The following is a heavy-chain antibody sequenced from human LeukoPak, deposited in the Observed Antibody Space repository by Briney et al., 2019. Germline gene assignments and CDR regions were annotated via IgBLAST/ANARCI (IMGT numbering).Heavy chain of an antibody. Sequence: SETLSLTCAVYGGSFSGYYWSWIRQPPGKGLEWIGEINHSGSTTYNPSLKSRVTISVDTSKNQFSLKLSSVTAADTAVYYCASVGYSRYDWARWRVYYFDYWGQGTLVTVSS. CDR3: ASVGYSRYDWARWRVYYFDY. CDR2: INHSGST. V-gene: IGHV4-34*01. CDR1: GGSFSGYY. D-gene: IGHD5-12*01. J-gene: IGHJ4*02.